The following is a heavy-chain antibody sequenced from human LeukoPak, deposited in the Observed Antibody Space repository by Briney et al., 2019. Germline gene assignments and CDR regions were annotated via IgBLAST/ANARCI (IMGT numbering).Heavy chain of an antibody. CDR2: ISYDGSNK. CDR3: AKEYYYGSGSADY. V-gene: IGHV3-30*18. Sequence: PGGSLRLSCAASGFTFSSYGMHWVRQAPGKGLEWVAVISYDGSNKYYADSVKGRFTISRDNSKNTLYLQMNSLRAEDTAVYYCAKEYYYGSGSADYWGQGTLVTVSS. D-gene: IGHD3-10*01. J-gene: IGHJ4*02. CDR1: GFTFSSYG.